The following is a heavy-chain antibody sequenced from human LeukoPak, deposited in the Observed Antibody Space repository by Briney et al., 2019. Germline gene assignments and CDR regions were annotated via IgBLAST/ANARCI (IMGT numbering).Heavy chain of an antibody. D-gene: IGHD4-17*01. CDR2: ISYDGSNK. J-gene: IGHJ1*01. Sequence: GGSLRLSCAASGFTFSSYSMHWVRQAPGKGLEWVAVISYDGSNKYYADSVKGRFTISRDNSKNTLYLQMNSLRAEDTAVYYCAKAHDDYGDYVWFFQHWGQGTLVTVSS. CDR3: AKAHDDYGDYVWFFQH. CDR1: GFTFSSYS. V-gene: IGHV3-30*18.